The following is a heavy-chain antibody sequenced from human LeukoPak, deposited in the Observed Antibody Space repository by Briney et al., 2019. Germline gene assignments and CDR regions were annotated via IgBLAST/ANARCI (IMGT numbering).Heavy chain of an antibody. J-gene: IGHJ5*02. CDR2: IHYSGRT. V-gene: IGHV4-59*01. Sequence: SETLSLTCTVSGGSISSYYWNWIRQPPGKGLEWIGYIHYSGRTNYNPSLKSRVNISVDTSNNQFSLKLSSVTAADTAVYYCARDLFGYYYDSSGSIRGWYFDPWGQGTLVTVSS. D-gene: IGHD3-22*01. CDR3: ARDLFGYYYDSSGSIRGWYFDP. CDR1: GGSISSYY.